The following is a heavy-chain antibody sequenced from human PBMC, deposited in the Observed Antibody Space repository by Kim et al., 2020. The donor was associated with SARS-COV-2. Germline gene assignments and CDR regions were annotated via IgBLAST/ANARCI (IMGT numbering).Heavy chain of an antibody. V-gene: IGHV3-72*01. CDR3: ARDRGYCSGGSCYDFGGGEMDV. D-gene: IGHD2-15*01. Sequence: GGSLRLSCAASGFTFSDHYMDWVRQAPGKGLEWVGRTRNKANSYTTEYAASVKGRFTISRDDSKNSLYLQMNSLKTEDTAVYYCARDRGYCSGGSCYDFGGGEMDVWGQGTTVTVSS. J-gene: IGHJ6*02. CDR1: GFTFSDHY. CDR2: TRNKANSYTT.